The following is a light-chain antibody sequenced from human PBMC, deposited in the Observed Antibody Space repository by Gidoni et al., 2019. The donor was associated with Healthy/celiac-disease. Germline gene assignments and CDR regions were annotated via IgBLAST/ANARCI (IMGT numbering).Light chain of an antibody. V-gene: IGLV1-36*01. CDR3: AAGDDSLNGVV. CDR2: YDD. CDR1: SSNIGNNA. Sequence: QSVLTQPPSVSEAPRQRVTISCSGSSSNIGNNAVNWYQQLPGKAPKLLIYYDDLLPSWVSDRFSGSKSGTSASLAISGLQSEDEADYYCAAGDDSLNGVVFGGGTKLTVL. J-gene: IGLJ2*01.